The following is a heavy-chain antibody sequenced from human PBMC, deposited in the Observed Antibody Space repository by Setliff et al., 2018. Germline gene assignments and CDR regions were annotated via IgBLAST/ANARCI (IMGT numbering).Heavy chain of an antibody. CDR2: IYSGGDT. V-gene: IGHV3-66*02. J-gene: IGHJ4*02. CDR1: GFTFSRYW. D-gene: IGHD2-21*02. CDR3: ARDAGGDYDN. Sequence: PGGSLRLSCVASGFTFSRYWMSWVRQAPGKGLEWVSVIYSGGDTYYADSVKGRFTIYRDNSKNTLYLQMNSLRLEDTAIYYCARDAGGDYDNWGQGTLVTVSS.